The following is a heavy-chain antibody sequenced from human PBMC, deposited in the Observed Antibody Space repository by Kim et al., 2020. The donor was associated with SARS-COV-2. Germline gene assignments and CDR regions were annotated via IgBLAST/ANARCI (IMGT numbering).Heavy chain of an antibody. J-gene: IGHJ4*02. CDR3: AGREDGDYALGY. CDR2: IYPGDSDT. CDR1: GSSFTNYW. D-gene: IGHD4-17*01. V-gene: IGHV5-51*01. Sequence: GESLKISCKGSGSSFTNYWIAWVRQMPGKGLEWMGIIYPGDSDTRYSPSFQGQGTISADKFISTAYLQWSSLKASDTAMYYCAGREDGDYALGYWGQGTLVTVSS.